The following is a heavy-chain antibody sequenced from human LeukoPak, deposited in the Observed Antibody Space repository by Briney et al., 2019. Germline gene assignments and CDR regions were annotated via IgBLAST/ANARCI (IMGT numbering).Heavy chain of an antibody. CDR2: ISGSGDST. V-gene: IGHV3-23*01. CDR3: AKDRGIISDY. Sequence: PGGSLRLSCAASAFTFSSYSMSWVRQAPGKGLEWVSAISGSGDSTYYADSVKGRFTISRDNSKNTLYLQMNSLRVEDTAVYYCAKDRGIISDYWGQGTLVTVSS. J-gene: IGHJ4*02. D-gene: IGHD3-10*01. CDR1: AFTFSSYS.